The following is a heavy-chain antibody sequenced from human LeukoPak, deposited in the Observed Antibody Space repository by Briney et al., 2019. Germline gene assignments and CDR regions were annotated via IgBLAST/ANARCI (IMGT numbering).Heavy chain of an antibody. Sequence: PSQTLSLTCTVSGGSISSDDYYWSWIRQPAGKGLEWIGRIYPSGNTNYNPSLRSRVTISIDTSKNQFSLKLSSVTAVDTAVYYCARYFDYWGQGILVTVSS. CDR2: IYPSGNT. J-gene: IGHJ4*02. CDR1: GGSISSDDYY. CDR3: ARYFDY. V-gene: IGHV4-61*02.